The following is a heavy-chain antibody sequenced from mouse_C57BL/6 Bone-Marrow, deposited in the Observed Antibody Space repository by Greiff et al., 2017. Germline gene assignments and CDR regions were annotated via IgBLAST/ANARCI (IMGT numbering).Heavy chain of an antibody. J-gene: IGHJ3*01. Sequence: VKLQQPGAELVRPGSSVKLSCKASGYTFTSYWMDWVKQRPGQGLEWIGNIYPSDSETHYNQKFKDKATLTVDKSSSTAYMQLSSLTSEDSAVYYCARSDGYLSWFAYWGQGTLVTVSA. CDR3: ARSDGYLSWFAY. CDR2: IYPSDSET. V-gene: IGHV1-61*01. D-gene: IGHD2-3*01. CDR1: GYTFTSYW.